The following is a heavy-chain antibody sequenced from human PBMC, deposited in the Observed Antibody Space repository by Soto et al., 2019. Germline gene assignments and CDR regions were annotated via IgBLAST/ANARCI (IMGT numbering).Heavy chain of an antibody. Sequence: QVQLQQWGAGLLKPSETLSLTCAVYGGSFSGYYWSWIRQPPGKGLEWIGEINHSGRTNYNPSLKSRVTISVDTSKNQFSLKLSSVTAADTAVYYCASLWGSYRGYYYYYMDVWGKGTTVTVSS. D-gene: IGHD3-16*02. V-gene: IGHV4-34*01. J-gene: IGHJ6*03. CDR3: ASLWGSYRGYYYYYMDV. CDR1: GGSFSGYY. CDR2: INHSGRT.